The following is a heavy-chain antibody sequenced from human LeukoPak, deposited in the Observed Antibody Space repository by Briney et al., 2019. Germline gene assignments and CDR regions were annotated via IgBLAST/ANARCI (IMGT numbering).Heavy chain of an antibody. CDR1: GGSFSGYY. J-gene: IGHJ4*02. Sequence: SETLSLACAVYGGSFSGYYWSWIRQPPGKGLEWIGEINHSGSTNYNPSLKSRVTISVDTSKNQFSLKLSSVTAADTAVYYCARHEVVVVPATSKLDYWGQGTLVTVSS. D-gene: IGHD2-2*01. CDR3: ARHEVVVVPATSKLDY. CDR2: INHSGST. V-gene: IGHV4-34*01.